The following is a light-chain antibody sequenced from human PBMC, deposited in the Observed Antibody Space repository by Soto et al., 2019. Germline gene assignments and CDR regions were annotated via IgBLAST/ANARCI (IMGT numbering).Light chain of an antibody. J-gene: IGLJ2*01. CDR3: SSYTTNNAHV. CDR2: EVF. V-gene: IGLV2-14*01. Sequence: QSALTQPAYVSGSPGQSITISCTGTSSDVGNYVSWYQQHPGKAPKLKIYEVFNRPSGVSTSFSGSKSGSTASLTISGLQAEDEADYFCSSYTTNNAHVFGGGTKLTVL. CDR1: SSDVGNY.